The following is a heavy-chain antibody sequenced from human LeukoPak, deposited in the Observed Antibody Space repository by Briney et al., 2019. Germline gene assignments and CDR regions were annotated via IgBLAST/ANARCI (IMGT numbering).Heavy chain of an antibody. D-gene: IGHD3-10*01. CDR3: ARDVVLLWFGEPRGWLDV. J-gene: IGHJ6*04. V-gene: IGHV4-39*07. CDR1: GDSISSSNSY. CDR2: IYYSGNT. Sequence: SSETLSLTCTVSGDSISSSNSYWGWIRQPPGKGLEWIGSIYYSGNTYYNASLKSRVTISVDTSKNQFSLKLSSVTAADTAVYYCARDVVLLWFGEPRGWLDVWGKGTTVTISS.